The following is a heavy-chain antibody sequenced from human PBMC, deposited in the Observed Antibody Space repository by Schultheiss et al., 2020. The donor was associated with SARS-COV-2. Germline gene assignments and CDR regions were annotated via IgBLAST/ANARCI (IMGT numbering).Heavy chain of an antibody. D-gene: IGHD2-8*01. J-gene: IGHJ6*02. CDR3: AKSRIMATYYYYGMDV. Sequence: GGSLRLSCAASGFTFSSYAMHWVRQAPGKGLEWVAVISYDGSNKYYADSVKGRFTISRDNSKNTLYLQMNSLRAEDTAIYYCAKSRIMATYYYYGMDVWGQGTTVTVSS. CDR1: GFTFSSYA. CDR2: ISYDGSNK. V-gene: IGHV3-30*04.